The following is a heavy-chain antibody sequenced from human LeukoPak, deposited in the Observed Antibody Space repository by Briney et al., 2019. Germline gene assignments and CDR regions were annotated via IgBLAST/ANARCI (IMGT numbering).Heavy chain of an antibody. V-gene: IGHV1-46*01. CDR3: ARHRGYDFGNGIDY. D-gene: IGHD5-18*01. J-gene: IGHJ4*02. CDR2: INPTGGST. CDR1: GYTFTSYY. Sequence: ASVKVSCKASGYTFTSYYMHWVRQAPGQGLEWMGLINPTGGSTGYAQKFQGRVTMTRDKSTTTAYMELSSLRSEDRAVYYCARHRGYDFGNGIDYWGQGTLVTVSS.